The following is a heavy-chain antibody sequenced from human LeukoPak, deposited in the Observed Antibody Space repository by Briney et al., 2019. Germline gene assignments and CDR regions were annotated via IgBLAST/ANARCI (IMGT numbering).Heavy chain of an antibody. CDR2: IYPGDSDT. J-gene: IGHJ4*02. V-gene: IGHV5-51*01. Sequence: GESLKISCRGSGYSFTTYWIGWVRQMPGKGLEWMGIIYPGDSDTRYSPSFQGQVTMSADKSINTAYLQWSSLKASDTAMYYCARRHGGYDLMIFDQWGQGTLVTVSS. D-gene: IGHD5-12*01. CDR1: GYSFTTYW. CDR3: ARRHGGYDLMIFDQ.